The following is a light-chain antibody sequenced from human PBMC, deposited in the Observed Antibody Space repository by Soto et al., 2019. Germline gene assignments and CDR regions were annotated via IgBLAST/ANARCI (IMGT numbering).Light chain of an antibody. CDR2: GVT. J-gene: IGLJ1*01. Sequence: QSVLTQPASLSGSPGQSITISCTGNHNDIGTYDYVSWYQQHPGRAPRLLIHGVTTRPSGISDRFSASKAGSTASLTVSGLQADDEADYYCWSYAGRNTYVFGPGTKVTVL. V-gene: IGLV2-14*03. CDR1: HNDIGTYDY. CDR3: WSYAGRNTYV.